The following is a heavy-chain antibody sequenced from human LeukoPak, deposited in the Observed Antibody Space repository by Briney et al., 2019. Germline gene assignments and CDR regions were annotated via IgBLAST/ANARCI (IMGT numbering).Heavy chain of an antibody. CDR2: IYTSGST. V-gene: IGHV4-4*07. Sequence: SETLSLTCTVSGGSISSYYWSWIRQPAGKGLKWIGRIYTSGSTNYNPSLKSRVTMSVDTSKNQFSLKLSSVTAADTAVYYCARDGKGSGGSHDWYYFDYWGQGTLVTVSS. CDR1: GGSISSYY. CDR3: ARDGKGSGGSHDWYYFDY. J-gene: IGHJ4*02. D-gene: IGHD2-15*01.